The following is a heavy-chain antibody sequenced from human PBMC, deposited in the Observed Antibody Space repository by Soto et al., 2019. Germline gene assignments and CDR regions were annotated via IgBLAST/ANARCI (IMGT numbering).Heavy chain of an antibody. D-gene: IGHD6-6*01. J-gene: IGHJ6*02. CDR1: GFTFSRYG. CDR3: AKDLLRPGRASGMDA. Sequence: QVQLVESGGGVVQPGRSLRLSCAASGFTFSRYGMHWVREAPGKGLVWVAVISYDGSNKYYADSVMGRFTISRDNSKNTLFRQMNSLRAEDTAVYYCAKDLLRPGRASGMDAWCQGTTVTVSS. CDR2: ISYDGSNK. V-gene: IGHV3-30*18.